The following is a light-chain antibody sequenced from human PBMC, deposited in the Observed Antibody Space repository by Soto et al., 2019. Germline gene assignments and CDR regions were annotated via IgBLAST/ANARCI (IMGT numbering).Light chain of an antibody. CDR1: QSVSSSY. J-gene: IGKJ1*01. CDR3: QQYGTSRWT. V-gene: IGKV3-20*01. Sequence: EIVLTQSPGTLSLSPGERATLSCRASQSVSSSYLAWYQQKPGQAPRLLMYGASNRATGIPDMFSGSGSGTDFTLTLSRLEPEYISVYYCQQYGTSRWTLGQGTKVEI. CDR2: GAS.